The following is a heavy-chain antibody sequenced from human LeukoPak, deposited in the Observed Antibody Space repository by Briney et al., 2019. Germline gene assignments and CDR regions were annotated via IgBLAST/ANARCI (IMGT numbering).Heavy chain of an antibody. CDR1: GFTFSSYS. J-gene: IGHJ4*01. D-gene: IGHD6-19*01. V-gene: IGHV3-23*01. CDR2: LSGSGITT. Sequence: GGSLRLSCAASGFTFSSYSMNWVRQAPGKGLEWVSTLSGSGITTYYADSVKGRFTISRDNSKNTLYLQMNSLRAEDTAVYYCAKGIYSSGWSYFDYWGHGTLVAVSS. CDR3: AKGIYSSGWSYFDY.